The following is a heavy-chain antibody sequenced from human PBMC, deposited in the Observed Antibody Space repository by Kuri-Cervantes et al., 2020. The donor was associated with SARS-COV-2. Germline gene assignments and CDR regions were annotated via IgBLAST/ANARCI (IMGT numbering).Heavy chain of an antibody. Sequence: GGSLRLSCAASGFKFSRTDMHWVRQAPGKGLGWVAFISYDGNSKKCIASGKGRFTISRDNSQNKLYLQMRSLRPEDTAMYYCAKDGAGAHDFWGQGTLVTVSS. D-gene: IGHD4/OR15-4a*01. CDR3: AKDGAGAHDF. V-gene: IGHV3-30*18. CDR2: ISYDGNSK. CDR1: GFKFSRTD. J-gene: IGHJ4*02.